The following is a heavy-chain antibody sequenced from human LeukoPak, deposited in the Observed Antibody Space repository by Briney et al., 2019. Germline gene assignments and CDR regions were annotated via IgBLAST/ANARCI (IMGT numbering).Heavy chain of an antibody. V-gene: IGHV4-38-2*02. CDR2: IYHSGST. CDR1: GYSISSGYY. Sequence: SETLSLTCTVSGYSISSGYYWGWIRPPPGKGLEWIGSIYHSGSTYYNPSLKSRVTMSVDTSKNQFSLKLSSVTAADTAVYYCARVDSSNWYDSRGYFDYWGQGTLVTVSS. J-gene: IGHJ4*02. D-gene: IGHD6-13*01. CDR3: ARVDSSNWYDSRGYFDY.